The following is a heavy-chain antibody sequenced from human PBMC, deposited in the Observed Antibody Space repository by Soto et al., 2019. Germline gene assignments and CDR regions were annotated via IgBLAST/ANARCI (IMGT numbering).Heavy chain of an antibody. CDR3: ARDPTPNYGSGSYYNWFDP. V-gene: IGHV1-2*04. D-gene: IGHD3-10*01. CDR2: INPNSGGT. J-gene: IGHJ5*02. CDR1: GYTFTGYY. Sequence: ASVKVSCKASGYTFTGYYMHWVRQAPGQGLEWMGWINPNSGGTNYAQKFQGWVTMTRDTSISTAYMELSRLRSDDTAVYYCARDPTPNYGSGSYYNWFDPWGQGTLVTVSS.